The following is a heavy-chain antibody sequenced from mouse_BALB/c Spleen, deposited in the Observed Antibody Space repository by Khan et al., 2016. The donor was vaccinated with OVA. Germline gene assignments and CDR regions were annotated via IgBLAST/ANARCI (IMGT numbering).Heavy chain of an antibody. Sequence: VPLQESGPGLVKPSQSLSLTCTVTGYSITSDYAWHWIRQFPGNKLEWMAYISYSGSTRSNPSLHSRISIPRATSKNQFFLQLKSVNTGDTGTCYCARRYYYGQWYFEIWGAGTTDTVSS. D-gene: IGHD1-1*01. CDR2: ISYSGST. CDR1: GYSITSDYA. J-gene: IGHJ1*01. CDR3: ARRYYYGQWYFEI. V-gene: IGHV3-2*02.